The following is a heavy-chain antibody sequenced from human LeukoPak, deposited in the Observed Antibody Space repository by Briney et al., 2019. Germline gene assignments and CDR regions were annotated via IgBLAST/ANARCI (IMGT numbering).Heavy chain of an antibody. V-gene: IGHV4-31*03. J-gene: IGHJ4*02. Sequence: TLSLTCTVSGGSISSGGYYWSWIRQHPGQGLVWIGYIYYSGSTYYNPSLKSRVTISVDTSKNQFSLKLSSVTAADTAVYYCARSYGSGSYSYYVDYWGQGTLVTVSS. CDR1: GGSISSGGYY. CDR2: IYYSGST. CDR3: ARSYGSGSYSYYVDY. D-gene: IGHD3-10*01.